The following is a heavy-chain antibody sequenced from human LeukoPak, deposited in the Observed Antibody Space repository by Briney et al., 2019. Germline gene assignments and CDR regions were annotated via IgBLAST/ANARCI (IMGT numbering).Heavy chain of an antibody. V-gene: IGHV3-11*04. CDR3: ARISPNSRRDY. CDR2: IDSSGGVV. D-gene: IGHD6-13*01. J-gene: IGHJ4*02. CDR1: GFTVSSNY. Sequence: GGSLRLSCAASGFTVSSNYMSWVRQAPGKGLEWVSYIDSSGGVVYYADSVTGRFFVSRDNAKNSLYLQMSGLRAEDTAMYFCARISPNSRRDYWGQGALVTVSS.